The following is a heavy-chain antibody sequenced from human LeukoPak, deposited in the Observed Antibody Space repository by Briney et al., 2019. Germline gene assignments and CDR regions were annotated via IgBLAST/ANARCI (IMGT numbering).Heavy chain of an antibody. CDR2: ISYDGSNK. CDR3: AKGSGSYYYGMDV. V-gene: IGHV3-30*18. J-gene: IGHJ6*04. Sequence: GGYLRLYCAASGFTFSSYGMHWVRQAPGHGLEWVAVISYDGSNKYYADSVKGRFTISRDNSKNTLYLQMNSPRAEDTAVYYCAKGSGSYYYGMDVWGKGTTVTVSS. CDR1: GFTFSSYG. D-gene: IGHD3-10*01.